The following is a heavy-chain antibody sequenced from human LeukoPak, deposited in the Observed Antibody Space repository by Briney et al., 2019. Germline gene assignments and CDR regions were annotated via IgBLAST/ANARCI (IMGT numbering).Heavy chain of an antibody. CDR2: INPNSGGT. CDR1: GYTFTSYA. Sequence: ASVKVSCKASGYTFTSYAMHWVRQAPGQGLEWMGWINPNSGGTNYAQKFQGRVTMTRDTSISTAYMELSRLRSDDTAVYYCARDLTKGGSSPNWFDPWGQGTLVTVSS. CDR3: ARDLTKGGSSPNWFDP. V-gene: IGHV1-2*02. D-gene: IGHD1-26*01. J-gene: IGHJ5*02.